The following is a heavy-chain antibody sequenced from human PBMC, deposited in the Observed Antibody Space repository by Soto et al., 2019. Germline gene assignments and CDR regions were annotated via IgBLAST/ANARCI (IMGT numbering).Heavy chain of an antibody. D-gene: IGHD6-19*01. CDR2: ISGSGGST. CDR1: GFTFSSYA. Sequence: GGSLRLSCAASGFTFSSYAMSWVRQAPGKGLEWVSAISGSGGSTYYADSVKGRFTISRDNSKNTLYLQMNSLRAEDTAVYYCAKDIAVAGTRIGNRGVWGKGTTVTVSS. J-gene: IGHJ6*04. CDR3: AKDIAVAGTRIGNRGV. V-gene: IGHV3-23*01.